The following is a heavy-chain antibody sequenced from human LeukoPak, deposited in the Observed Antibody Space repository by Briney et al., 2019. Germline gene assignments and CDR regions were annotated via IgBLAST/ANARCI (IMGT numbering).Heavy chain of an antibody. CDR1: GGSFSGYY. J-gene: IGHJ4*02. CDR2: INHSGST. D-gene: IGHD3-22*01. CDR3: AATYYYDNSGYYYFDY. Sequence: PSETLSLTCAVYGGSFSGYYWSWIRQPPGKGLEWIGEINHSGSTNYNPSLKSRVTISVDTSKNQFSLKLSSVTAADTAVYYCAATYYYDNSGYYYFDYWGQGTLVTVSS. V-gene: IGHV4-34*01.